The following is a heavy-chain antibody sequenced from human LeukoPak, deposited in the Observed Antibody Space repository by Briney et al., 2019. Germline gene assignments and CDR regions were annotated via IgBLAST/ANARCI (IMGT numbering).Heavy chain of an antibody. CDR2: INPNSGGT. V-gene: IGHV1-2*02. CDR3: ARIMDTSMLLDWFDP. CDR1: GYTFTGYY. D-gene: IGHD5-18*01. J-gene: IGHJ5*02. Sequence: ASVKVSCEASGYTFTGYYMHWVRQAPGQGLEWMGWINPNSGGTNYAQKFQGRVTMTSDTSISTAYMELSRLRSDDTAVYYCARIMDTSMLLDWFDPWGQGTLVTVSS.